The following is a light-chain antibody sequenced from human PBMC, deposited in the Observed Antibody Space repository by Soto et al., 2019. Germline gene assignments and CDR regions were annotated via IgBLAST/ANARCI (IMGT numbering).Light chain of an antibody. CDR3: SSYTSNLTLMYV. V-gene: IGLV2-14*01. Sequence: QSALTQPASVSGSPGQSITISCTGASSDVGGYNFVSWYQQHPGKAPKLMIYDVSRRPSGVSNRFSGSKSGNTASLSISGLQAEDEADYYCSSYTSNLTLMYVFGGGTKVTVL. CDR1: SSDVGGYNF. J-gene: IGLJ1*01. CDR2: DVS.